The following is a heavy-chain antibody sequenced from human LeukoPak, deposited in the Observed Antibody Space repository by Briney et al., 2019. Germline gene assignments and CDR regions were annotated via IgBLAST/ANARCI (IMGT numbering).Heavy chain of an antibody. CDR2: VATGGTGP. Sequence: GGSLRLSCAASGFTLSGYWMHWVRQAPGKGLVWVSRVATGGTGPSYADSVKGRFTISRDNAKNTLYLQMNSLSAEDTAVYFCARDMGPYGGSPGASWGQGTLVTVSS. CDR3: ARDMGPYGGSPGAS. J-gene: IGHJ5*02. V-gene: IGHV3-74*01. D-gene: IGHD4-23*01. CDR1: GFTLSGYW.